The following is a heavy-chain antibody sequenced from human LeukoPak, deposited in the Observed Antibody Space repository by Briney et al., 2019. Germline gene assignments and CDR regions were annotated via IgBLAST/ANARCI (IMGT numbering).Heavy chain of an antibody. Sequence: ASVKVSCKASGYTFSGFYVHWVRQAPGQGLEWMGIINPSGGSTSYAQKFQGRVTMTTDMSTSTVYMELSSLRSEDTAVYYCASQIAASGDWFDPWGQGTLVTVSS. V-gene: IGHV1-46*01. D-gene: IGHD6-25*01. J-gene: IGHJ5*02. CDR1: GYTFSGFY. CDR3: ASQIAASGDWFDP. CDR2: INPSGGST.